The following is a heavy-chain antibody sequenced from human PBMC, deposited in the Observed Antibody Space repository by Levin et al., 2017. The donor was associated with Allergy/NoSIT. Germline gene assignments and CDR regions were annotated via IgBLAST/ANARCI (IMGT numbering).Heavy chain of an antibody. D-gene: IGHD4-17*01. Sequence: GGSLRLSCAASGFTFSSFAMSWVRQAPGKGLEWVSSISGSGGRTNYAASVKGRFTISRDNSNHTLYLSMTSLRLEDTAVYYCAKSWWGDYDWFDPWGQGTLVTVSS. CDR1: GFTFSSFA. CDR3: AKSWWGDYDWFDP. CDR2: ISGSGGRT. V-gene: IGHV3-23*01. J-gene: IGHJ5*02.